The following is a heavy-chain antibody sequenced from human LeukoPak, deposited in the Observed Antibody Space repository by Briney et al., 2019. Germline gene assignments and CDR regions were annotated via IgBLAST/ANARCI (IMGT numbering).Heavy chain of an antibody. CDR1: GFTFSSYA. CDR3: AKSSAGFFWSGYYLDY. V-gene: IGHV3-23*01. D-gene: IGHD3-3*01. Sequence: GGSLRLSCAASGFTFSSYAMSWVRQAPGKGLEWVSAINGSGGSTYYADSVKGRFTISRDNSKNTLYLQMNSLRAEDTAVYYCAKSSAGFFWSGYYLDYWGQGTLVTVSS. CDR2: INGSGGST. J-gene: IGHJ4*02.